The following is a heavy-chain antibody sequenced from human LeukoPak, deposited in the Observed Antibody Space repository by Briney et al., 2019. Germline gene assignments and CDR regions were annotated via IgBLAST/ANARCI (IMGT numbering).Heavy chain of an antibody. V-gene: IGHV3-74*01. CDR3: ARDLPDSYGPEGNWYFDL. J-gene: IGHJ2*01. D-gene: IGHD5-18*01. CDR2: INSDGSST. CDR1: GFTLSSYW. Sequence: GGSLRLSCAASGFTLSSYWMHWVRQAPGKGLVWVSRINSDGSSTSYADSVKGRFTISRDNAKNTLYLQMNSLRAEDTAVYYCARDLPDSYGPEGNWYFDLWGRGTLVTVSS.